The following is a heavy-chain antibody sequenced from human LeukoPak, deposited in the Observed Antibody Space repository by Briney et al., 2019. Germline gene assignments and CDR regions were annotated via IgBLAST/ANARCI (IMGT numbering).Heavy chain of an antibody. D-gene: IGHD6-13*01. CDR1: GFTFSSYS. J-gene: IGHJ4*02. V-gene: IGHV3-21*01. CDR2: ISSSSSYI. Sequence: SGGSLRLSCAVSGFTFSSYSMNWVRQAPGKGLEWVSSISSSSSYIYYADSVKGRFTISRDNAKNSLYLQMNSLRAEDTAVYYCERDSSSWRLLDYWGQGTLVTVSS. CDR3: ERDSSSWRLLDY.